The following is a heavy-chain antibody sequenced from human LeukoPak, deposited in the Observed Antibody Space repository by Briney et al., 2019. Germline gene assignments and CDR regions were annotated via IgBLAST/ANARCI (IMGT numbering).Heavy chain of an antibody. J-gene: IGHJ5*02. CDR1: GYTFTSYG. V-gene: IGHV1-18*01. Sequence: ASVKVSCKASGYTFTSYGISWVRLAPGQGLEWMGWISAYNGNTNYAQKLQGRVTMTTDTSTSTAYMELRSLRSDDTAVYYCARGGVLMVYAYNWFDPWGQGTLVTVSS. CDR2: ISAYNGNT. D-gene: IGHD2-8*01. CDR3: ARGGVLMVYAYNWFDP.